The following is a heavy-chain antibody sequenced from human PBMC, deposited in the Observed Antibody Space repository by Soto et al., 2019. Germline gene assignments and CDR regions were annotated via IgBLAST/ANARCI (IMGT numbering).Heavy chain of an antibody. Sequence: EVQLLESGGGLVQPGGSLRLSCAASGFTFSSYAMSWVRQAPGKGLEWVSAISGSGGSTYYADSVKGRFTISRDNSKNTLYLQKNSLRAEDTAVYHCARLYISGFGYSGYDLSYFQHWGQGTLVTVSS. CDR3: ARLYISGFGYSGYDLSYFQH. J-gene: IGHJ1*01. D-gene: IGHD5-12*01. CDR1: GFTFSSYA. V-gene: IGHV3-23*01. CDR2: ISGSGGST.